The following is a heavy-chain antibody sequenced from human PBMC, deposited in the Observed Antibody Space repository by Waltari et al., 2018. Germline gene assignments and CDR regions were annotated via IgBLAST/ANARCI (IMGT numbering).Heavy chain of an antibody. J-gene: IGHJ3*02. Sequence: QVQLQESGPGLVKPSETLSRTCTVSGGSISSHYWSCIRHPPGKGLEGIGYIYYSGGTNYNPSLKSGVTISVDTSKNQFSLKLSSVTAADTAVYYCARMAPSTYYYDSSGLNAFDIWGQGTMVTVSS. V-gene: IGHV4-59*11. CDR3: ARMAPSTYYYDSSGLNAFDI. D-gene: IGHD3-22*01. CDR1: GGSISSHY. CDR2: IYYSGGT.